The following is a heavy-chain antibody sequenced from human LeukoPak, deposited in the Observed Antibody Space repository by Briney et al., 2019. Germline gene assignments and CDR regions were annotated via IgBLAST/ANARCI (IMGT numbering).Heavy chain of an antibody. CDR3: AKAQLLMTTVPHGWNAFDI. CDR2: ISWNSRTI. D-gene: IGHD4-11*01. CDR1: GFTFDDSA. V-gene: IGHV3-9*01. Sequence: GGSLRLSCAASGFTFDDSAMHWVRQAPGKGLEWVSGISWNSRTIGYADSVKGRFTISRDNAKNSLYLQMNSLRAEDTALYYCAKAQLLMTTVPHGWNAFDIWGQGTMVTVSS. J-gene: IGHJ3*02.